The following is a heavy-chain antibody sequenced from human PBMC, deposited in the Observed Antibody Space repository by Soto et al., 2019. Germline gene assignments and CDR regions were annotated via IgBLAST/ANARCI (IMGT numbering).Heavy chain of an antibody. CDR1: GFTFSDHY. V-gene: IGHV3-72*01. CDR2: SKNKANSYTT. D-gene: IGHD3-10*01. CDR3: TVWGPGSYFGAA. Sequence: EVQLVESGGGLVQPGGSLRLSCAASGFTFSDHYMDWVRQAPRKGLEWVGRSKNKANSYTTEYAASVKGRFSISRDDSKNSLYPKMNRLKTEDTAVYYCTVWGPGSYFGAAWGQGTLVTFSS. J-gene: IGHJ4*02.